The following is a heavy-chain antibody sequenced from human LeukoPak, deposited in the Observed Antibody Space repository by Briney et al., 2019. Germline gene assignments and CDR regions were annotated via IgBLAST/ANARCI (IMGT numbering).Heavy chain of an antibody. D-gene: IGHD2-15*01. CDR1: GGSITNYY. Sequence: SETLSLTCTVSGGSITNYYWGWIRQPPGKGLEWIGYIYYSGSTNYNPSLKSRVTISLDTSKSQFSLKLSSVTAADTAVYYCASTPGVAATLYYYYTDVWGKGTTVTVSS. V-gene: IGHV4-59*01. CDR2: IYYSGST. CDR3: ASTPGVAATLYYYYTDV. J-gene: IGHJ6*03.